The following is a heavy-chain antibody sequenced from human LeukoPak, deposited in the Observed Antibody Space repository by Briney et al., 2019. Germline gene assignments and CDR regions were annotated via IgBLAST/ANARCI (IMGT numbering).Heavy chain of an antibody. D-gene: IGHD3-10*01. Sequence: QPGGSLRLSCAASGFTFNNYAMSWVRQAPGKGLEWVAAISGNGGRTYYRDSVKGRFTISRDNPKNTLYLLMNSLSAEDTALYYCAKEQTSSGYFDYWGQGILVTVSS. CDR3: AKEQTSSGYFDY. J-gene: IGHJ4*02. CDR1: GFTFNNYA. CDR2: ISGNGGRT. V-gene: IGHV3-23*01.